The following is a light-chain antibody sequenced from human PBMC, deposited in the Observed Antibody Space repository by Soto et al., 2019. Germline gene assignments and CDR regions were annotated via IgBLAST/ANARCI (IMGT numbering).Light chain of an antibody. CDR1: QSISSS. Sequence: EIVLTQSPATLYLSPGERATLSCRASQSISSSLAWYQQKPGQAPRLLIYDASTRATGFPARFSGSGSGTDFTLTIGSLEPEDFGVYYCQQRSEWPRTFGQGTKVEI. J-gene: IGKJ1*01. CDR2: DAS. CDR3: QQRSEWPRT. V-gene: IGKV3-11*01.